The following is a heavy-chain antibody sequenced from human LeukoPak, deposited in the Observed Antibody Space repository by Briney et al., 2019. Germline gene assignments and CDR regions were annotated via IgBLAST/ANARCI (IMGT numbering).Heavy chain of an antibody. V-gene: IGHV3-23*01. D-gene: IGHD4-17*01. CDR2: ISGSVVNT. Sequence: GGFLRLSCAASGFTFSNYAMSWVRQAPGKGLEWVSTISGSVVNTYYADSVKGRFTISRDNSKNTLFLQMNSLRAEDTALYYCAKDSLPYGVNVFDIWGQGTMVTVSS. CDR3: AKDSLPYGVNVFDI. J-gene: IGHJ3*02. CDR1: GFTFSNYA.